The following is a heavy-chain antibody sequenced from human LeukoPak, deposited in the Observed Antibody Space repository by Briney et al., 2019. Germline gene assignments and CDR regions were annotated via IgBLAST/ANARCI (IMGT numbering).Heavy chain of an antibody. CDR1: GGSISSGSYY. V-gene: IGHV4-61*02. D-gene: IGHD6-6*01. J-gene: IGHJ6*03. CDR3: ARRLEYSSSSKDYYYYYMDV. Sequence: SETLSLTCTVSGGSISSGSYYWSWIRQPAGKGLEWIGRIYTSGSTNYNPSLKSRVTISVDASKNQFSLKLSSVTAADTAVYYCARRLEYSSSSKDYYYYYMDVWGKGTTVTVSS. CDR2: IYTSGST.